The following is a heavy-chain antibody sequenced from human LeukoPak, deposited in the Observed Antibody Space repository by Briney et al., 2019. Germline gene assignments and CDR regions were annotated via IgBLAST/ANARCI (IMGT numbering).Heavy chain of an antibody. V-gene: IGHV1-69*10. CDR1: GGTFSSYA. Sequence: SVKVSCKASGGTFSSYAISWVRQAPGQGLEWMGGIIPILGIANYAQKFQGRVTITADKSTSTAYMELSSLRSEDTAVYYCASDPYSGSYVPYYYYGMDVWGQGTTVTVSS. J-gene: IGHJ6*02. D-gene: IGHD1-26*01. CDR3: ASDPYSGSYVPYYYYGMDV. CDR2: IIPILGIA.